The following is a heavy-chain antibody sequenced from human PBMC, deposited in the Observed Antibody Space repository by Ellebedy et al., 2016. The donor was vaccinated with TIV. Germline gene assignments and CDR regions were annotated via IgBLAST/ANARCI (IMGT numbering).Heavy chain of an antibody. CDR2: IYYTGST. CDR3: ARVGLGGSSD. J-gene: IGHJ4*02. CDR1: GGSISSYY. D-gene: IGHD2-15*01. Sequence: MPSETLSLTCTVSGGSISSYYWSWIRQPPGKGLEWIGYIYYTGSTNYNPSLKSRVTISVDTSKNQFSLKLSSVTAADTAVYYCARVGLGGSSDWGQGTLVTVSS. V-gene: IGHV4-59*12.